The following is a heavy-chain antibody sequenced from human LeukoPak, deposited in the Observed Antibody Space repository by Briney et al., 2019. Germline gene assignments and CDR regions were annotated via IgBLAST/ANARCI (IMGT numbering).Heavy chain of an antibody. V-gene: IGHV1-8*01. J-gene: IGHJ4*02. CDR2: MNPNSGNT. D-gene: IGHD3-10*01. Sequence: ASVKVSCKASGYAFTSYDINWVRQATGQGLEWMGWMNPNSGNTGYAQKFQGRVTMNRNTSISTAYMELSSLRSEDTAVYYCARVRRYYGSGRTFYYFDYWGQGTLVTVSS. CDR1: GYAFTSYD. CDR3: ARVRRYYGSGRTFYYFDY.